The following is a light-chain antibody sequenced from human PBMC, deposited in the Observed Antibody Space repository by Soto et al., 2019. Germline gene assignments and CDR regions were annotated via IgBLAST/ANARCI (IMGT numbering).Light chain of an antibody. Sequence: EIVLTQSPGTLSLSPGERATLSCRASQSVSSSYLAWYQQKPGQAPRLLIYGASSRATGIPDRFSGSGAGPGFTLTTSSVGPEGFAGYSCQQDGGPLTFGPGTKVDTK. CDR2: GAS. CDR3: QQDGGPLT. V-gene: IGKV3-20*01. J-gene: IGKJ3*01. CDR1: QSVSSSY.